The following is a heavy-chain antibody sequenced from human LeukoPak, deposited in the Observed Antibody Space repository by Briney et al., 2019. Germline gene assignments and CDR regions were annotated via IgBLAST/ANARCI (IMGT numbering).Heavy chain of an antibody. CDR1: GFTFSDSA. D-gene: IGHD3-10*01. CDR2: IKNKADNYAT. CDR3: TRLGTDYSRFDY. J-gene: IGHJ4*02. Sequence: QTGGSLRLSCAASGFTFSDSAIHWVRQASGKGLEWVGRIKNKADNYATAYAASVKGRFTISRDDSKNTAYLQMNSLKTEDTAVYYCTRLGTDYSRFDYWGQGTLVTVSS. V-gene: IGHV3-73*01.